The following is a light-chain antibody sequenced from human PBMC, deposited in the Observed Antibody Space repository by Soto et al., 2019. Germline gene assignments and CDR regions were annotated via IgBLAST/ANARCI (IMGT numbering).Light chain of an antibody. CDR3: TSYVGNDIWV. J-gene: IGLJ3*02. CDR1: ISDVGAYKY. Sequence: QSVLTQPPSASGSPGQSVTISCTGTISDVGAYKYVSWYQQYPGKAPKLMIYEVTKRPSGVPDRFSGSKSGNTASLTVSVLQAEDEADYYCTSYVGNDIWVFGGGTKLTVL. V-gene: IGLV2-8*01. CDR2: EVT.